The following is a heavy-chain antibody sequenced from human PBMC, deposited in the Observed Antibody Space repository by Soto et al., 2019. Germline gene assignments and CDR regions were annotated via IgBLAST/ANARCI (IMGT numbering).Heavy chain of an antibody. CDR1: GGSISSYY. Sequence: SETLSLTCTVSGGSISSYYWSWIRQPPGKGLEWIGYIYYSGSTNYNPSLKSRVTISVDTSKNQFSLKLGSVTAADTAVYYCARDSTPGNFDYWGQGTLVTVAS. CDR3: ARDSTPGNFDY. CDR2: IYYSGST. D-gene: IGHD3-3*02. J-gene: IGHJ4*02. V-gene: IGHV4-59*01.